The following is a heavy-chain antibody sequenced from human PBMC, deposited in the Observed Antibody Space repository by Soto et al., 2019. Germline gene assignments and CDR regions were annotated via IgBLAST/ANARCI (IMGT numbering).Heavy chain of an antibody. CDR3: ARAEKTIVPLAK. V-gene: IGHV4-59*01. CDR2: MSYTGNT. Sequence: NPSETLSLTCTVSGGSISGYFWNWIRQPPGKGLEWIGYMSYTGNTNYNPSLTSRVSISVDTSKNQFSLNLNSVTAAETAVYYCARAEKTIVPLAKWGQGTLVTVSS. CDR1: GGSISGYF. J-gene: IGHJ4*02. D-gene: IGHD3-10*01.